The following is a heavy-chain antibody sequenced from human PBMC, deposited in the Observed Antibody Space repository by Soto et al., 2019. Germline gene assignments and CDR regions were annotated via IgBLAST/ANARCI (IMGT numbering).Heavy chain of an antibody. CDR1: GGSINSINW. CDR3: ARSQGVVPTQAFDP. D-gene: IGHD2-15*01. Sequence: QVHLQESGPGLVKPSGTLSLTCGVSGGSINSINWWSWVRQPPGKGLEWIGEIYPNGRSNYNPSLKSLVTLSIDKSKNQFFLNLTTGTAADTAVYYCARSQGVVPTQAFDPWGQGTLVIVSS. V-gene: IGHV4-4*02. CDR2: IYPNGRS. J-gene: IGHJ5*02.